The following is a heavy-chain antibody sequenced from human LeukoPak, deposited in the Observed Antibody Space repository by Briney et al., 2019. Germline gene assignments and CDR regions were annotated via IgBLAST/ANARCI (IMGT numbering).Heavy chain of an antibody. CDR3: ARVRDTVTLIAFDI. CDR2: IIPIFGTA. V-gene: IGHV1-69*13. Sequence: SVKVSCKASGGTFSSYAIGWVRQAPGQGLEWMGGIIPIFGTANYAQKFQGRVTITADESTSTAYMELSSLRSEDTAVYYCARVRDTVTLIAFDIWGQGTMVTVSS. CDR1: GGTFSSYA. D-gene: IGHD4-11*01. J-gene: IGHJ3*02.